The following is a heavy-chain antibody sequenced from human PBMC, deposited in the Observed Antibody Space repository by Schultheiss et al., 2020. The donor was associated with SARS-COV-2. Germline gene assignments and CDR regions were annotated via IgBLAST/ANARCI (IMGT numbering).Heavy chain of an antibody. J-gene: IGHJ6*02. CDR3: ARSPIIRYFDWLSGYYGMDV. V-gene: IGHV4-31*03. Sequence: SETLSLTCTVSGGSISSGGYYWSWIRQHPGKGLEWIGYIYYSGSTYYNPSLKSRVTISVDTSKNQFSLKLSSVTAADTAVYYCARSPIIRYFDWLSGYYGMDVWGQGTTVTVSS. CDR1: GGSISSGGYY. CDR2: IYYSGST. D-gene: IGHD3-9*01.